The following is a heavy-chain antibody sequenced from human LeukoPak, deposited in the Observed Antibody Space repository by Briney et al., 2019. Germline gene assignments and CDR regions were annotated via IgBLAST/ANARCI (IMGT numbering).Heavy chain of an antibody. CDR2: ISLTGLT. D-gene: IGHD2-8*01. J-gene: IGHJ4*02. V-gene: IGHV4-4*02. Sequence: PSETLSLTCGVSGGSISNTNRWSWVRQPPGQGLEWIGEISLTGLTHYNPSLESRVTVPLDKSKNQLSLNLTSVTAADTAVYYCSRENGAFSPFGYWGQGTLVTVLS. CDR1: GGSISNTNR. CDR3: SRENGAFSPFGY.